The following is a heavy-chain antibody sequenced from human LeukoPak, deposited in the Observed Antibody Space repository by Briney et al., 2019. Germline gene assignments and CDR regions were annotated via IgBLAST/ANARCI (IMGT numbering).Heavy chain of an antibody. Sequence: PGGSLRLSCVASGFTFSSYCMSWVRQAPGKGLEWVSVIYSGGSTYCADSVKGRFTISRDNSKNTLYLQMNSLRAEDTAVYYCARVNKLRYFDWDYWGQGTLVTVSS. J-gene: IGHJ4*02. D-gene: IGHD3-9*01. V-gene: IGHV3-53*01. CDR2: IYSGGST. CDR1: GFTFSSYC. CDR3: ARVNKLRYFDWDY.